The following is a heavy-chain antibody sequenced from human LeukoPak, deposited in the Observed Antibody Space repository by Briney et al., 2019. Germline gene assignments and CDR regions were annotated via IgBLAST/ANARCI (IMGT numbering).Heavy chain of an antibody. J-gene: IGHJ4*02. D-gene: IGHD3-22*01. CDR1: GFTFSSYG. V-gene: IGHV3-33*01. CDR2: IWYDGSNK. Sequence: GGSLRLSCVVSGFTFSSYGMHWVRQAPGKGLEWVALIWYDGSNKYYADSVKGRFTISRDNSKNTLYLQMNSLRADDTAVYYCARDVFTTYDTGGVYFDYWGQGTLVTVSS. CDR3: ARDVFTTYDTGGVYFDY.